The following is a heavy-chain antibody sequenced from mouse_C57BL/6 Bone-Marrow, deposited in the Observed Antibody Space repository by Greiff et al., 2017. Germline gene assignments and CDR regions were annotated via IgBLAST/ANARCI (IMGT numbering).Heavy chain of an antibody. Sequence: EVQLVESGGGLVKPGGSLKLSCAASGFTFSSYAMSWVRQTPEKRLEWVAYISVGGDYTYYPDTVKGRFTISRDNARNTLYLQMSSLKSEDTAMYSCTRRGLYDYGGAWFAGWGKGTLVTVSA. CDR3: TRRGLYDYGGAWFAG. CDR1: GFTFSSYA. J-gene: IGHJ3*01. CDR2: ISVGGDYT. D-gene: IGHD2-4*01. V-gene: IGHV5-9-1*02.